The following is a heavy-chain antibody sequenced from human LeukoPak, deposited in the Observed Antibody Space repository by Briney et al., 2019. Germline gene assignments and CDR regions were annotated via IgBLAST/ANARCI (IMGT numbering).Heavy chain of an antibody. CDR3: ARCRKWEPPTLYYYYGMDV. Sequence: ASVTVSFTASGYTFTSYDINWVRQAPGQGLEWMGWMNPHRGNTGYAQKFQGTVTMTRNTSISTAYMELSSLRSEDTAVYYCARCRKWEPPTLYYYYGMDVWGQGTTVTVSS. V-gene: IGHV1-8*01. J-gene: IGHJ6*02. CDR1: GYTFTSYD. CDR2: MNPHRGNT. D-gene: IGHD1-26*01.